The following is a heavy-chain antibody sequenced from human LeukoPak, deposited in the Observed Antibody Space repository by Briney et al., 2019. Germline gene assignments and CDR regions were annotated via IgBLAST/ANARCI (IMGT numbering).Heavy chain of an antibody. CDR2: ISGSGHTT. Sequence: GASLRLSCAASGVSGVTFSNYALNCVRQAPGKGLEWVSDISGSGHTTNYADSVKGRFSISRDNSKTTLYLQMSSLRVEDTAVYYCVEGIFDYWGQGTLVTVSS. CDR3: VEGIFDY. J-gene: IGHJ4*02. V-gene: IGHV3-23*01. CDR1: GVSGVTFSNYA. D-gene: IGHD3-10*01.